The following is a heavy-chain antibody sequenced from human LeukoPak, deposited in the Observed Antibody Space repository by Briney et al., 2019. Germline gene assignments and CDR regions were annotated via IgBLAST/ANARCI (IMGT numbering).Heavy chain of an antibody. CDR3: ARDFGSGGIAVAGLPDY. CDR2: IYYSGST. CDR1: GGSISSSSYY. D-gene: IGHD6-19*01. J-gene: IGHJ4*02. V-gene: IGHV4-39*07. Sequence: SETLSLTCTVSGGSISSSSYYWGWIRQPPGKGLEWIGSIYYSGSTYYNPSLKSRVTISVGTSKNQFSLRLSSVTAADTAVYYCARDFGSGGIAVAGLPDYWGQGTLVTVSS.